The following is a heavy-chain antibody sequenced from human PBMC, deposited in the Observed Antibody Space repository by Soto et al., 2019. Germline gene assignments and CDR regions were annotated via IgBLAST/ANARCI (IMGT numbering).Heavy chain of an antibody. J-gene: IGHJ4*02. CDR3: AREGLNYKFDY. V-gene: IGHV6-1*01. CDR1: GDSVSSNSVA. CDR2: TYYRSQWSN. D-gene: IGHD1-7*01. Sequence: SQTLSLTCAISGDSVSSNSVAWNWIRQSPSRGLEWLGGTYYRSQWSNIYASSVKGRITINPDTSKNQFSLQLNSVTPDDTAVYYCAREGLNYKFDYWGQGTLVTVSS.